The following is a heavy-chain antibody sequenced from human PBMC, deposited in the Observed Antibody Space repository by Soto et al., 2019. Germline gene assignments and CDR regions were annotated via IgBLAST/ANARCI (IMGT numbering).Heavy chain of an antibody. D-gene: IGHD3-3*01. CDR1: GYTFTNFG. J-gene: IGHJ6*02. CDR3: ARDQGITTFGVYSMYYYGMDV. V-gene: IGHV1-18*01. CDR2: ISAYNGNT. Sequence: ASVKVSCKASGYTFTNFGISWVRQAPGQGLEWMGWISAYNGNTNYAQKFQGRVTMTTDTSTSTAYMEVRSLRFDDTAVYYCARDQGITTFGVYSMYYYGMDVWGQGTTVTVSS.